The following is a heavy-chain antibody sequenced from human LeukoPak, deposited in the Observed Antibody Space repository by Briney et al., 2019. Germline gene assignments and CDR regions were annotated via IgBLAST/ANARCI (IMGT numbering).Heavy chain of an antibody. CDR3: ARRLGELSRLAFDI. J-gene: IGHJ3*02. CDR2: IYNSGST. Sequence: SETLSLTCAVYGGSFSGSNWSWIRQPPGKGLEWIGEIYNSGSTIYNPSLKSRVTISVDTSKNQFSLNLISVTAADTAVYYCARRLGELSRLAFDIWGQGTMVTVSS. CDR1: GGSFSGSN. D-gene: IGHD3-10*01. V-gene: IGHV4-34*01.